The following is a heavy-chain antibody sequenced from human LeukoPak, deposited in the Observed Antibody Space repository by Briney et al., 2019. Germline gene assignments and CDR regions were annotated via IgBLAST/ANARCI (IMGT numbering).Heavy chain of an antibody. V-gene: IGHV3-9*01. Sequence: GGSLRLSCAASGFTFSNYAMHWVRQAPGKGLEWVSGISWNSGSIGYADSVKGRFTISRDNAKNSLYLQMNSLRAEDTALYYCAKHYGDYFDAFDIWGQGTMVTVSS. D-gene: IGHD4-17*01. CDR2: ISWNSGSI. CDR1: GFTFSNYA. J-gene: IGHJ3*02. CDR3: AKHYGDYFDAFDI.